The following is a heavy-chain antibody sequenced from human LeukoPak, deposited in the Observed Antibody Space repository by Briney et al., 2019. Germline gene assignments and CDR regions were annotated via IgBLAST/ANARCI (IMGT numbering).Heavy chain of an antibody. V-gene: IGHV1-46*01. J-gene: IGHJ4*02. D-gene: IGHD6-19*01. CDR2: INHSGCST. Sequence: ASVKVSCKSSGYTFTSYYMHWVRQAPGQGLEWMGIINHSGCSTSYAQKFQGRVTMTRDTSTSTVYMELSSLRSEDTAVYYCARERRAVAVPFDYWGQGTLVTVSS. CDR3: ARERRAVAVPFDY. CDR1: GYTFTSYY.